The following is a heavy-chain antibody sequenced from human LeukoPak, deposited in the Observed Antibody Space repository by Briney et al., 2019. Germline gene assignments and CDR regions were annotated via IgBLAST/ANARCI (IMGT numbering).Heavy chain of an antibody. D-gene: IGHD6-6*01. J-gene: IGHJ1*01. CDR1: GGSISSYY. CDR3: ARGGQLVRFAEYFQH. CDR2: IYYSGST. V-gene: IGHV4-59*01. Sequence: LSETLSLTCTVSGGSISSYYWSWIRQPPGKGLECIGYIYYSGSTNYNPSLKSRVTISVDTSKNQFSLKLSSVTAADTAVYYCARGGQLVRFAEYFQHWGQGTLVTVSS.